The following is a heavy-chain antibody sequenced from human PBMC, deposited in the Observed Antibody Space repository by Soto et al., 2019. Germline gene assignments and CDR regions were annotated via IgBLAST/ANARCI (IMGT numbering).Heavy chain of an antibody. V-gene: IGHV3-30-3*01. CDR1: GFTFSSYA. Sequence: GGSLRLSCAASGFTFSSYAMHRVRQAPGKGLEWVAVISYDGSNKYYADSVKGRFTISRDNSKNTLYLQMSSLRAEDTAVYYCAREGAIAYCRGDCSFTRDYGMDVWGQGTRVTVSS. J-gene: IGHJ6*02. D-gene: IGHD2-21*02. CDR3: AREGAIAYCRGDCSFTRDYGMDV. CDR2: ISYDGSNK.